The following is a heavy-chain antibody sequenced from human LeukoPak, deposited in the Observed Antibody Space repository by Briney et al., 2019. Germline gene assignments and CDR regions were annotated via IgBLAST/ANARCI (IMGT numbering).Heavy chain of an antibody. CDR1: GDSISSYY. Sequence: SETLSLTCTVSGDSISSYYWSWIRQPPGKGLEWIGYIYYSGSTDYHPSLKSRVTILVDTSKNQFYLKLSSVTAADTAVYYCARQYSFTSYFDYWGQGALVTVSS. V-gene: IGHV4-59*01. D-gene: IGHD6-6*01. J-gene: IGHJ4*02. CDR2: IYYSGST. CDR3: ARQYSFTSYFDY.